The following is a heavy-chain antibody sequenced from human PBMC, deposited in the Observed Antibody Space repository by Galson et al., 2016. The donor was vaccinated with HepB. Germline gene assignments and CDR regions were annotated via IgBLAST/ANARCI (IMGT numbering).Heavy chain of an antibody. D-gene: IGHD3-9*01. Sequence: SVKVSCKASGFTSPSYGISWARQAPGQGLEWLGWINARKGNTDYAQKFEGRVIMTTDTSTNSAYMELRSLKPDDTAVYYCARDVLTMTGYPDFDYWGQGTLVTVSS. CDR1: GFTSPSYG. J-gene: IGHJ4*02. CDR3: ARDVLTMTGYPDFDY. CDR2: INARKGNT. V-gene: IGHV1-18*01.